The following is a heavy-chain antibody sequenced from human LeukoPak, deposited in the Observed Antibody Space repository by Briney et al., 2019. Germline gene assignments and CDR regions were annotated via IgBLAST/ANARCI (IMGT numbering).Heavy chain of an antibody. Sequence: PSETLSLTCAVYIGSFSGYYWSWIRQPPGKGLEWIGEINHSGSTNYNPSLKSRVTISVDTSKNQFSLKLSSVTAADTAVYYCARDKVGIIHYWGQGTLVTVSS. D-gene: IGHD2-21*01. J-gene: IGHJ4*02. CDR2: INHSGST. V-gene: IGHV4-34*01. CDR3: ARDKVGIIHY. CDR1: IGSFSGYY.